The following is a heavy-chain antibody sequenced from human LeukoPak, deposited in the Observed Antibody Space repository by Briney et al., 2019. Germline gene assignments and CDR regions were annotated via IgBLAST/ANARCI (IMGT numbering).Heavy chain of an antibody. CDR2: IGTAGDT. Sequence: TGGSLTLTRTASGFTFSTFDMHWVRQGTGKGLEWVSGIGTAGDTHYPHSVKGRFTISRENAKHSLYLQMNSLRAGDTAVYYCARAGQWFSDAYDIWGQGTMVTVSS. CDR3: ARAGQWFSDAYDI. CDR1: GFTFSTFD. V-gene: IGHV3-13*01. D-gene: IGHD3-10*01. J-gene: IGHJ3*02.